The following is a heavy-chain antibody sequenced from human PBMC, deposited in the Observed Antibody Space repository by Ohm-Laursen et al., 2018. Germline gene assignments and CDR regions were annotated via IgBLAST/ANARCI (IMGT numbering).Heavy chain of an antibody. J-gene: IGHJ4*02. CDR1: GFTFSSYW. CDR3: ARAGYSYGLDY. D-gene: IGHD5-18*01. Sequence: GSLRLSCTASGFTFSSYWMHWVRQAPGKGLVWVSRINSDGSSTSYADSVKGRFTISRDNAKNTLYLQMNSLRAEDTAVYYCARAGYSYGLDYWDQGTLVTVSS. V-gene: IGHV3-74*01. CDR2: INSDGSST.